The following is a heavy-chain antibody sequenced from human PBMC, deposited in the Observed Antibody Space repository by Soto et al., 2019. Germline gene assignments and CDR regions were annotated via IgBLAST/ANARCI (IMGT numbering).Heavy chain of an antibody. CDR3: ARESGDNGAPGVY. V-gene: IGHV4-4*07. Sequence: SATLSLTRTVSGGSISSYRWSCIRQSAGKGLEWVGRIYTSGNTHYNPSLKSRVTVSIDTNKNQFFLTVNSVTAADSAVSHCARESGDNGAPGVYGGREPRVTVS. D-gene: IGHD1-26*01. J-gene: IGHJ4*02. CDR1: GGSISSYR. CDR2: IYTSGNT.